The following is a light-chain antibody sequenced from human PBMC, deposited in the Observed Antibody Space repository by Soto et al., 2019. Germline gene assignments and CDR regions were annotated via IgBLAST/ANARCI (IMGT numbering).Light chain of an antibody. CDR2: NAS. CDR1: QSVSSW. Sequence: DIQMTQSPSTLSASVGDRVTITCRASQSVSSWLDWYQQKPEKAPKLLIHNASDLESGVPSRFSGSGSGTEFTLTISILQPDDFATYYCQHYHNYSRTFGQGTKVEIK. CDR3: QHYHNYSRT. V-gene: IGKV1-5*03. J-gene: IGKJ1*01.